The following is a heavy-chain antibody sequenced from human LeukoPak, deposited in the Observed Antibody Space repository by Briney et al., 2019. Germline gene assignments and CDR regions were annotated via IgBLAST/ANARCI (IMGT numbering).Heavy chain of an antibody. CDR3: ARLPQRITMVRGVRGGWFDP. D-gene: IGHD3-10*01. V-gene: IGHV4-4*02. CDR2: IYHSGST. Sequence: SETLSLTCAVSGGSISSSNWWSWVRQPPGKGLEWIGEIYHSGSTNYNPSLKSRVTISVDTSKNQFSLKLSSVTAADTAVYYCARLPQRITMVRGVRGGWFDPWGQGTLVTVSS. J-gene: IGHJ5*02. CDR1: GGSISSSNW.